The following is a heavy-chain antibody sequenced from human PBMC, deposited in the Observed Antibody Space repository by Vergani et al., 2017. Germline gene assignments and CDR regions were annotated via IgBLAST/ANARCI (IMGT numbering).Heavy chain of an antibody. CDR2: VYYNGST. CDR3: ASGKYYSDSTSHFRGRYFDV. CDR1: GDSINNGNYS. V-gene: IGHV4-39*01. J-gene: IGHJ2*01. Sequence: QLQLQESGPGLVKPSETLSLTCIVSGDSINNGNYSWGWIRQPPGKGLEWIGSVYYNGSTYYNPSLKSRVTTSVDASKNQFSLRLTSVTAADTAVYYCASGKYYSDSTSHFRGRYFDVWGRGTLVTVPS. D-gene: IGHD3-16*01.